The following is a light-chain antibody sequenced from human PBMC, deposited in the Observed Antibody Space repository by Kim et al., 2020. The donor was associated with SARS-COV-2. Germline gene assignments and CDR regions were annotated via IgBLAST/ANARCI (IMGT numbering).Light chain of an antibody. CDR2: EDD. CDR3: QSYNRDNVI. J-gene: IGLJ2*01. V-gene: IGLV6-57*03. Sequence: GERVTISCTRSSGSIDDNYVQWDQQRPGDVPTTVIYEDDQRPSGVSDRFSGSIDNSSNSASLTISGLRTEDEADYYCQSYNRDNVIFGGGTQLTVL. CDR1: SGSIDDNY.